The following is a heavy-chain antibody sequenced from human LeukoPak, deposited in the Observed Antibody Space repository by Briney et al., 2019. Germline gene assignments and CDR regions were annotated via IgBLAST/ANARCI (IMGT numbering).Heavy chain of an antibody. CDR3: ARGDIVATVADY. J-gene: IGHJ4*02. CDR2: INPNSGGT. CDR1: GYTFTGYY. V-gene: IGHV1-2*02. D-gene: IGHD5-12*01. Sequence: ASVKVSCKASGYTFTGYYMHWVRQAPGQGPEWMGWINPNSGGTNYAQKFQGRVTMTRDTSISTAYMELSRLRSDDTAVYYCARGDIVATVADYWGQGTLVTVSS.